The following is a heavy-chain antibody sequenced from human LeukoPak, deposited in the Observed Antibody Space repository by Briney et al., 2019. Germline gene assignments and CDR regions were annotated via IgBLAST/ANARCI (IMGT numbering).Heavy chain of an antibody. V-gene: IGHV5-51*01. CDR1: GYSFTSYW. CDR3: ARHVGYYDFWSLLGYMDV. D-gene: IGHD3-3*01. Sequence: GESLKISCKGSGYSFTSYWIGWVRQMPGKGLEWMGIIYPGDSDTRYSPSFQGQVTISADKSISTAYLQWSSLKASDTAMYYCARHVGYYDFWSLLGYMDVWGKGTTVTVSS. J-gene: IGHJ6*03. CDR2: IYPGDSDT.